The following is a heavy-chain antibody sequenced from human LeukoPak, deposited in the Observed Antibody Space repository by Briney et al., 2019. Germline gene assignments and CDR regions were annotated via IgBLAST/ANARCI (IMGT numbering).Heavy chain of an antibody. CDR3: ARAPTGGYDY. D-gene: IGHD7-27*01. Sequence: SETLSLTCAVSGYSISSGYYWGWIRQPPGKGLEWIGSFYHSGSTYYNPSLKSRVTISVDTSKHQFSLKLSSVTAADTAVYYCARAPTGGYDYWGQGALVTVSS. J-gene: IGHJ4*02. V-gene: IGHV4-38-2*01. CDR1: GYSISSGYY. CDR2: FYHSGST.